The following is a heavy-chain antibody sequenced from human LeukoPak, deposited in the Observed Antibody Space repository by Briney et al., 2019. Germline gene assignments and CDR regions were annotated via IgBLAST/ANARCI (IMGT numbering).Heavy chain of an antibody. Sequence: PSETLSLTCTVSGGSISRYYWSWIRQPPGKGLEWIGYIYTSGSTNYNPSLKSTVTISVDTSKHQFSLKLSSVTAADTAVYYCASLLCSSTSCHDAFDIWGQGTMVTVSS. CDR2: IYTSGST. J-gene: IGHJ3*02. D-gene: IGHD2-2*01. CDR3: ASLLCSSTSCHDAFDI. V-gene: IGHV4-4*09. CDR1: GGSISRYY.